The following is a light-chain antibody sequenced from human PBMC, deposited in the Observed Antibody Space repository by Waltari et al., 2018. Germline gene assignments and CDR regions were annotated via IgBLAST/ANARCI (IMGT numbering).Light chain of an antibody. CDR3: CSYAGSLRV. CDR2: DVS. J-gene: IGLJ2*01. V-gene: IGLV2-11*01. CDR1: SSDVGGYNY. Sequence: QSALTQPRSVSGSPGQSVTISCTGTSSDVGGYNYVSWYQQHPGKAPKLMIYDVSKRPSGVPDRVSGSKSGNTASLTISGLQAEDEADYYCCSYAGSLRVFGGGTKLTVL.